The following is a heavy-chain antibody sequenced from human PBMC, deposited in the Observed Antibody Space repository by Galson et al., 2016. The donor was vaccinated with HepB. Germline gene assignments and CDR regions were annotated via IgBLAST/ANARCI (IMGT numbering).Heavy chain of an antibody. D-gene: IGHD2-8*01. V-gene: IGHV1-69*13. CDR1: GGVFNTRD. Sequence: SVKVSCKASGGVFNTRDISWVRQAPGQGLEWMGGILPIFGTTNYAQKFQGRVTITADEFTTTAYMELHSLRIEDTAVYFGARGGGNCSIGVCTNWHFDLWGRGTLITVSS. J-gene: IGHJ2*01. CDR3: ARGGGNCSIGVCTNWHFDL. CDR2: ILPIFGTT.